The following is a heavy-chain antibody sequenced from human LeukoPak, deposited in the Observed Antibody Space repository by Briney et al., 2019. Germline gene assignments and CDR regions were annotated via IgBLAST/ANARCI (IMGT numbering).Heavy chain of an antibody. V-gene: IGHV5-51*01. CDR2: IYPGYSDT. D-gene: IGHD6-19*01. CDR1: GYSFTSYG. Sequence: GESLKISCKGSGYSFTSYGIGWVRQMPGKGLEWMGIIYPGYSDTRYSPSFQGQVTISADNSISTAYLQWSSLKASDTAMYSCARLYSSGWPNPFDLWAQGPLLPVSS. CDR3: ARLYSSGWPNPFDL. J-gene: IGHJ4*02.